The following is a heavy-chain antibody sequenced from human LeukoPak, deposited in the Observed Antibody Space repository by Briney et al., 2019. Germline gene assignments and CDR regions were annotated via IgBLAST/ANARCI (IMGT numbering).Heavy chain of an antibody. Sequence: GGSLRLSCATSGFTFSTYAVSWVHQAPGKGLEWVSAICGNSANTYYADSVKGRFTISRDNSKNTLYLQMSSLRAEDTALYYCAKGSGGSCYSPPDYWGQGTLGTVSS. D-gene: IGHD2-15*01. V-gene: IGHV3-23*01. J-gene: IGHJ4*02. CDR3: AKGSGGSCYSPPDY. CDR1: GFTFSTYA. CDR2: ICGNSANT.